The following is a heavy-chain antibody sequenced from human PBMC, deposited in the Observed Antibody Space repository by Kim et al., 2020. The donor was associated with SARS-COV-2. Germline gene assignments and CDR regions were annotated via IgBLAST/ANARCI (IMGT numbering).Heavy chain of an antibody. CDR3: TSRGGSLNSGVDY. V-gene: IGHV3-73*01. D-gene: IGHD2-15*01. CDR1: GFTFSGSA. Sequence: GGSLRLSCAASGFTFSGSAMHWVRQASGKGLEWIGRIRSKASNYATAYAASVSGRFTISRDDSKNTAYLQMNSLKTEDTAVYYCTSRGGSLNSGVDYWGQGTLVTVSS. CDR2: IRSKASNYAT. J-gene: IGHJ4*02.